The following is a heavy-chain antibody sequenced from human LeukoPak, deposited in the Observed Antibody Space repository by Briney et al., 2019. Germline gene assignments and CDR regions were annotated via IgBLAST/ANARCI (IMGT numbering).Heavy chain of an antibody. J-gene: IGHJ4*02. D-gene: IGHD3-22*01. CDR3: ARDKYYDSSGYYFYFDY. V-gene: IGHV3-64*01. Sequence: PGGSLRLSCAASGFTFSSYAMHWVRQAPGKGLEYVSAISSNGGSTYYANPVKGRFTISRDNSKNTLYLQMGSLRAEDMAVYYCARDKYYDSSGYYFYFDYWGQGTLVTVSS. CDR1: GFTFSSYA. CDR2: ISSNGGST.